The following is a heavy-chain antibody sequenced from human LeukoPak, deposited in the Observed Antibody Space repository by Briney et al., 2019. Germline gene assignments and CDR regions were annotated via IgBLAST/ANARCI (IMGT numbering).Heavy chain of an antibody. J-gene: IGHJ6*02. Sequence: ASVKVSCKASGYTFTSYDTNWVRQATGQGLEWMGWMNPNSGNTGYAQKFQGRVTMTRNTSISTAYMELSSLRSEDTAVYYCARARRGGWGTNYYYYGMDVWGQGTTVTVSS. CDR2: MNPNSGNT. D-gene: IGHD6-19*01. CDR3: ARARRGGWGTNYYYYGMDV. CDR1: GYTFTSYD. V-gene: IGHV1-8*01.